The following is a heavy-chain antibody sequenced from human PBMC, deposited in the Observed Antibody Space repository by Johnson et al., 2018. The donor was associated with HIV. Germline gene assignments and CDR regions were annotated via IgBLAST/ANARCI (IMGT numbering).Heavy chain of an antibody. CDR3: ARVGLGDAFDI. V-gene: IGHV3-48*04. CDR2: ISSSGSTI. CDR1: GFTFSTYA. J-gene: IGHJ3*02. D-gene: IGHD3-16*01. Sequence: VQLVESGGGVVQPGRSLRLSCAASGFTFSTYAMLWVRQAPVKGLEWVSYISSSGSTIYYADSVKGRFTISRDNAKNSLYLQMNSLRAGDTAVYYCARVGLGDAFDIWGQGTMVTVSS.